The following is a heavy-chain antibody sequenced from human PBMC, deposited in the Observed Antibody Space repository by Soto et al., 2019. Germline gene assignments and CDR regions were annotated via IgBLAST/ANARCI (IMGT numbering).Heavy chain of an antibody. Sequence: SETLSLTCAVSGGSISSGGYSWSWIRQPPGKGLEWIGYIYHSGSTYYNPSLKSRVTISVDKSKNQFSLKLSSVTATDTAVYYCARGPPFHWGQGTQVTVSS. CDR2: IYHSGST. CDR3: ARGPPFH. D-gene: IGHD3-16*01. V-gene: IGHV4-30-2*01. J-gene: IGHJ4*02. CDR1: GGSISSGGYS.